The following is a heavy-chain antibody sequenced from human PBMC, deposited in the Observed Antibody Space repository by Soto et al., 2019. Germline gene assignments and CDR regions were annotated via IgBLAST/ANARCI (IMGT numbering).Heavy chain of an antibody. CDR3: AREEFGESHYYGMDV. J-gene: IGHJ6*02. Sequence: SETLSLTCTVSGGSISSGGYYWSWIRQHPGKGLEWIGYIYYSGSTYYNPSLKSRVTISVDTSKNQFSLKLSSVTAADTAVYYCAREEFGESHYYGMDVWGQGTTVTVSS. CDR2: IYYSGST. V-gene: IGHV4-31*03. CDR1: GGSISSGGYY. D-gene: IGHD3-10*01.